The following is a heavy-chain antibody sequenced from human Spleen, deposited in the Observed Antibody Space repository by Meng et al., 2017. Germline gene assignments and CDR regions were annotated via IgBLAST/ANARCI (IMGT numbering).Heavy chain of an antibody. V-gene: IGHV3-23*01. J-gene: IGHJ4*02. Sequence: GESLKISCAASGFTFSSYAMSWVRQAPGKGLEWVSAISGSGGSTYYADSVKGRFTISRDNSKNTLYLQMNSLRAEDTAVYYCARVARWDNGDYWGQGTLVTVSS. CDR3: ARVARWDNGDY. CDR1: GFTFSSYA. D-gene: IGHD4-23*01. CDR2: ISGSGGST.